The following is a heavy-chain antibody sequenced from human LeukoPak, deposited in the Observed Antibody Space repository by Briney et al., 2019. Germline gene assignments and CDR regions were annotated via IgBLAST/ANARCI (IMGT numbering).Heavy chain of an antibody. D-gene: IGHD6-6*01. CDR3: ARHRPGPYDY. J-gene: IGHJ4*02. V-gene: IGHV4-59*08. CDR1: GGSINNYY. CDR2: IYYSGST. Sequence: SETLSLTCTISGGSINNYYWSWIRQPPGKGLEWIGYIYYSGSTSYSPSLKSRVTISVDTSENQFSLSLSSVTAADTAVYYCARHRPGPYDYWGQGTLVTVSS.